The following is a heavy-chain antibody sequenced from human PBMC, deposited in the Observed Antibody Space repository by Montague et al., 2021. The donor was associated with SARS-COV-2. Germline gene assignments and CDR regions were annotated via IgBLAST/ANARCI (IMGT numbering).Heavy chain of an antibody. CDR1: GFSLSTSGVG. CDR2: IDWDDDK. V-gene: IGHV2-70*01. J-gene: IGHJ4*02. D-gene: IGHD4-23*01. CDR3: ARSYGTTVVTRAFDY. Sequence: PALAKPTQTLTLTCTFSGFSLSTSGVGVAWIRQPPGKALEWLTLIDWDDDKYYSTSLKTRLTISKDTSKNQVVLTMTNMDPVDTATYYCARSYGTTVVTRAFDYWGQGTLVTVSS.